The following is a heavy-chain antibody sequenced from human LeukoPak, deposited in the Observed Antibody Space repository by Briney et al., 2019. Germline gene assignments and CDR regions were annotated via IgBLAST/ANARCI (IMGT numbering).Heavy chain of an antibody. J-gene: IGHJ4*02. D-gene: IGHD6-13*01. CDR2: INPNSGGT. CDR3: ARQYSSSWFGDY. CDR1: GYTFTGYY. V-gene: IGHV1-2*06. Sequence: GASVKVSCKASGYTFTGYYMHWVRQAPGQGLEWMGRINPNSGGTNYAQKFQGRVTMTRDTSISTAYMELSRLRSDDTAVYYCARQYSSSWFGDYWGQGTLVTVSS.